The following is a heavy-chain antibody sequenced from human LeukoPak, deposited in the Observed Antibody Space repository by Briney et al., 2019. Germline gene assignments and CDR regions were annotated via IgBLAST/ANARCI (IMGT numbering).Heavy chain of an antibody. Sequence: GESLKISCKGSGYRFTSYWIGWVRQMPGKGLDWMGILYPGDSDTRYSPSFQGQVTISADKSINTAYLQWSSLKASDTAIYYCARGYCSSTSCYGDFDFWGQGTLVTVSS. D-gene: IGHD2-2*01. CDR2: LYPGDSDT. V-gene: IGHV5-51*01. J-gene: IGHJ4*02. CDR3: ARGYCSSTSCYGDFDF. CDR1: GYRFTSYW.